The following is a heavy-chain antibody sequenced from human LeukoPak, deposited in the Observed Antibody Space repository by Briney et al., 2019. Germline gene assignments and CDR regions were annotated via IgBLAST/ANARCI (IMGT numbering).Heavy chain of an antibody. CDR3: ARSRDRRGYQFKGFDY. CDR2: VHTSGRT. CDR1: GGSISSGGYS. D-gene: IGHD3-22*01. J-gene: IGHJ4*02. Sequence: PSETLSLTCAVSGGSISSGGYSWNWIRQPVGKGLEWIGRVHTSGRTHHNPSLKSRITVSLDTSKNQFSLELTSVTAADTAVFYCARSRDRRGYQFKGFDYWGQGALVVVSS. V-gene: IGHV4-61*02.